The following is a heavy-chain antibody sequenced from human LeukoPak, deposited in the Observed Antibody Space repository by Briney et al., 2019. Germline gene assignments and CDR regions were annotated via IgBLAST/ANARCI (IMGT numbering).Heavy chain of an antibody. CDR3: ARHSRLGDFWSGHLDAFDI. V-gene: IGHV4-34*01. CDR1: GGSFSGYY. D-gene: IGHD3-3*01. J-gene: IGHJ3*02. Sequence: SETLSLTCAVYGGSFSGYYWSWIRQPPGKGLEWIGEINHSGSTNYNPSLKSRVTISVDTSKNQFSLKLSSVTAADTAVYYCARHSRLGDFWSGHLDAFDIWGQGTMVTVSS. CDR2: INHSGST.